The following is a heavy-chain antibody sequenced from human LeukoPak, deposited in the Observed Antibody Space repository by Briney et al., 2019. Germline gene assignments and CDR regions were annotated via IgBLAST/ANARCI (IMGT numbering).Heavy chain of an antibody. CDR1: GFTFSSYA. D-gene: IGHD3-10*01. CDR3: AAFPRSSIRGVTMEPIDY. V-gene: IGHV3-23*01. Sequence: GGSLRLSCAASGFTFSSYAMSWVRQAPGKGLEWVSAISGSGGTTYYTDSVKGRFTISRDYSKNTLHLQMNSLRLEDTAVYYCAAFPRSSIRGVTMEPIDYWGLGTLVTVSS. CDR2: ISGSGGTT. J-gene: IGHJ4*02.